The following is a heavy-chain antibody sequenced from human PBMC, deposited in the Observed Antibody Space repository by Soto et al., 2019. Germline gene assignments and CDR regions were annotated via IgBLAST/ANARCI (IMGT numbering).Heavy chain of an antibody. J-gene: IGHJ5*01. D-gene: IGHD5-12*01. CDR1: GDSISRGGYY. CDR3: VKEGAGGYSLGWFAP. V-gene: IGHV4-31*03. Sequence: QVQLQESGPGLVKPSQTLSLTCTVSGDSISRGGYYYNWIRQLPGKVLEWIGYIYHSGSTNYNPSLNSRVTLTVHTSKNPWPLELRSVTAADAAVYYCVKEGAGGYSLGWFAPWGKGALMNSSS. CDR2: IYHSGST.